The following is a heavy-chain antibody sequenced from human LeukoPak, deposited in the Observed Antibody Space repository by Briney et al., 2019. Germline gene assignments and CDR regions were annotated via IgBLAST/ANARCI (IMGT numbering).Heavy chain of an antibody. CDR2: IGTAGDP. CDR3: ARGSYYDILTGYYSDPMDV. CDR1: GFTFSSYD. V-gene: IGHV3-13*05. D-gene: IGHD3-9*01. J-gene: IGHJ6*04. Sequence: GGSLRLSCAASGFTFSSYDMHWVRQATGKGLEWVSAIGTAGDPYYPGSVKGRFTISRENAKNSLYLRMNSLRAGDTAVYYCARGSYYDILTGYYSDPMDVWGKGTTVTVSS.